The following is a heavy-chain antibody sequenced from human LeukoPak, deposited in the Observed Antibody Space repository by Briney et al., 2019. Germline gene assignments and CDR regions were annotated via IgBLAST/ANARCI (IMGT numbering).Heavy chain of an antibody. V-gene: IGHV3-23*01. CDR3: ANFFQLLSGVGY. D-gene: IGHD2-2*01. CDR2: ISGSGGST. J-gene: IGHJ4*02. CDR1: GFTFSSYA. Sequence: GGSLRLSCAASGFTFSSYAMSWVRQAPGKGLEWVSAISGSGGSTYYADSVKGRFTISRDNSKNTLYLQMNSLRAEDTAVYYCANFFQLLSGVGYLGQGTLGTVTS.